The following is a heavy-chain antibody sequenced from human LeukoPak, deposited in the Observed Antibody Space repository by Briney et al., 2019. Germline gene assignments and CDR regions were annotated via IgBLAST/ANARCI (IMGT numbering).Heavy chain of an antibody. CDR3: ASEDAYCGGDCYPY. V-gene: IGHV4-4*07. J-gene: IGHJ4*02. CDR2: IYTSGST. CDR1: GGSISSYY. D-gene: IGHD2-21*02. Sequence: SETLSLTCTVSGGSISSYYWSWIRQPAGKGLEWIGRIYTSGSTNYNPSLKSRVTMSVDTSKNQFSLKLSSVTAADTAVYYCASEDAYCGGDCYPYWGQGTLVTVSS.